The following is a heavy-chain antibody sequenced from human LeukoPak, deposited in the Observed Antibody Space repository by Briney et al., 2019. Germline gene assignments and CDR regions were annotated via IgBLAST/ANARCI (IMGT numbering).Heavy chain of an antibody. CDR3: ARGTDYYYGMDV. J-gene: IGHJ6*02. Sequence: SETLSLTCTVSGGSISSSDYYWSWIRQPPGKGLEWIGYIYYSGSTYYNPSLKSRVTISVDTSKNQFSLKLSSVTAADTAVYYCARGTDYYYGMDVWGQGTTVTVSS. CDR2: IYYSGST. V-gene: IGHV4-30-4*01. D-gene: IGHD2-8*02. CDR1: GGSISSSDYY.